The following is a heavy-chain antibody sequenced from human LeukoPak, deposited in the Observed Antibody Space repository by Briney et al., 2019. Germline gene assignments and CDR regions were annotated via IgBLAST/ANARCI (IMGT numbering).Heavy chain of an antibody. V-gene: IGHV1-18*01. J-gene: IGHJ5*02. D-gene: IGHD6-19*01. CDR2: ISAYNGNT. CDR1: GYTFTSYG. Sequence: ASVKVSCKASGYTFTSYGISWVRQAPGQGLEWMGWISAYNGNTNYAQKLQGRVTMTTDTSTSTAYMELRSLRSDDTAVYYCARGSSSGWYRANWFDPWGQGTLVTVSS. CDR3: ARGSSSGWYRANWFDP.